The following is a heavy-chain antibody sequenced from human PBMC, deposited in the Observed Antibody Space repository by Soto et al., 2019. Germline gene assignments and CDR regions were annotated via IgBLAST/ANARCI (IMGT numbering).Heavy chain of an antibody. J-gene: IGHJ4*02. CDR3: ARAVRYSGYDFYLGY. V-gene: IGHV1-46*03. D-gene: IGHD5-12*01. CDR1: GYTFTSYY. CDR2: INPSGGST. Sequence: ASVKVSFKASGYTFTSYYMHWVRQAPGQGLEWMGIINPSGGSTSYAQKYQGRVTMTRDTSTSTVYMELSSLRSEYTAVYYCARAVRYSGYDFYLGYWGQGTLVTVSS.